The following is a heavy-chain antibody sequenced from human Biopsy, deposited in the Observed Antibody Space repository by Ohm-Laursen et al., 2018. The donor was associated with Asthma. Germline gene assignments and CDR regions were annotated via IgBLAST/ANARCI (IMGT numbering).Heavy chain of an antibody. V-gene: IGHV3-9*01. Sequence: SLRLSCSASGFTFDDYAMHWVQQAPGKGLEWVSGISWNSGSIGYADSVKGRFTISRDNAKNSLYLQMNSLRAEDTALYYCAKGEWELLEANFDYWGQGTLVTVSS. D-gene: IGHD1-26*01. CDR1: GFTFDDYA. CDR2: ISWNSGSI. J-gene: IGHJ4*02. CDR3: AKGEWELLEANFDY.